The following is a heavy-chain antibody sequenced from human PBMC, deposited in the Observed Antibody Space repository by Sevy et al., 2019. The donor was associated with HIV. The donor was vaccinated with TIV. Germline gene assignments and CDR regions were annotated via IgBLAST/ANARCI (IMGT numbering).Heavy chain of an antibody. V-gene: IGHV3-73*01. D-gene: IGHD5-18*01. CDR3: TKPNHNYRYDDFDF. J-gene: IGHJ4*02. Sequence: GGSLRLSCTTSGFTFSGSAMHWVRQASGKGLEWIGRIRSKSYNYATTYAPSMKGRFTFSRDDSKNTAFLQMDRLKTDDTALYYCTKPNHNYRYDDFDFWGQGTLVTVSS. CDR1: GFTFSGSA. CDR2: IRSKSYNYAT.